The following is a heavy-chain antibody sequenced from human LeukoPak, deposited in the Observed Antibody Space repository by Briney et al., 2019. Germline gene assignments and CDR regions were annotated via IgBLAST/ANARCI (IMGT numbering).Heavy chain of an antibody. Sequence: PSETLSLTCTVSGGSISSYYWSWIRQPPGKGLEWIGYTYYSGSTNYNPSLKSRVTISVDTSKNQFSLKLSSVTAADTAVYYCARAWSVVVPAAKLFDPWGQGTLVTVSS. CDR1: GGSISSYY. CDR2: TYYSGST. D-gene: IGHD2-2*01. J-gene: IGHJ5*02. V-gene: IGHV4-59*01. CDR3: ARAWSVVVPAAKLFDP.